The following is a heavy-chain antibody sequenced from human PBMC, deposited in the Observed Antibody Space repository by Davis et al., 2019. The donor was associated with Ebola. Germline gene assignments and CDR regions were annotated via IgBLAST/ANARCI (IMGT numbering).Heavy chain of an antibody. CDR3: AKRPVDTVPFHSIYYFDY. Sequence: PGGSLRLSCAASGFTFSNHWMAWVRQAPGKGLEFIANIKEDGSDYNHVASVKGRFTISRDNSINTLYLQMNNLRAEDTAVYYCAKRPVDTVPFHSIYYFDYWGQGTLVTVSS. D-gene: IGHD5-18*01. CDR2: IKEDGSDY. J-gene: IGHJ4*02. V-gene: IGHV3-7*03. CDR1: GFTFSNHW.